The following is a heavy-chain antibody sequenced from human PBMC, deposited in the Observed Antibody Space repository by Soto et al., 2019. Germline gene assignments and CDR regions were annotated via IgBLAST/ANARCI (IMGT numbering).Heavy chain of an antibody. D-gene: IGHD3-3*01. CDR2: IYYGGTT. J-gene: IGHJ6*02. V-gene: IGHV4-39*01. CDR3: ARRAGFLRADYYYYGMDV. Sequence: QLQLQESGPGLVKPSETLSLTCTVSGGSINDNTFYWGWIRQPPGKGLEWIGDIYYGGTTYYNPSIQSRGTISIDTSKNQFSLKLRSVTAADTAVYYCARRAGFLRADYYYYGMDVWGPGATVTVSS. CDR1: GGSINDNTFY.